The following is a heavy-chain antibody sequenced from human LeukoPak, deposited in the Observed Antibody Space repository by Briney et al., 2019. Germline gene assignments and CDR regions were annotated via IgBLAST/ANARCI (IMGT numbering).Heavy chain of an antibody. D-gene: IGHD3-22*01. Sequence: ASVKVSCKASGGTFSSYAISWVRQAPGQGLEWMGIINPSGGSTSYAQKFQGRVTMTRDTSTSTVYMEPSSLRSEDTGVYYCARLDSSGQYYFDYWGQGTLVTVSS. V-gene: IGHV1-46*01. J-gene: IGHJ4*02. CDR3: ARLDSSGQYYFDY. CDR1: GGTFSSYA. CDR2: INPSGGST.